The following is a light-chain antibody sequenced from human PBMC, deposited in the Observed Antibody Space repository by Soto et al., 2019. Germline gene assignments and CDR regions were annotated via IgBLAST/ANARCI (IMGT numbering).Light chain of an antibody. J-gene: IGKJ5*01. CDR2: KAS. CDR3: QQSYSTLPIT. V-gene: IGKV1-5*03. CDR1: QTISSW. Sequence: DIQMTQSPSTLSGSVGDRVTITCRASQTISSWLAWYQQKPGKAPKLLIYKASTLKSGVPSRFSGSGSGTDFTLTISSLQPEDFATYYCQQSYSTLPITFGQGTRLEI.